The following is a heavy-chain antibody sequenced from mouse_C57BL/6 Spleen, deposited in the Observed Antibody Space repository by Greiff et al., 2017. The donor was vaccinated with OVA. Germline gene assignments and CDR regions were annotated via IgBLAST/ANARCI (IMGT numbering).Heavy chain of an antibody. Sequence: DVQLQQSGAELVRPGASVKLSCTASGFNIKDYYMHWVKQRPEQGLEWIGRIDPEDGDTEYAPKFQGKATMTADTSSNTAYLQLSSLTSEDTAVYYCTTGYYGRYFDVWGKGTTVTVSS. CDR1: GFNIKDYY. V-gene: IGHV14-1*01. J-gene: IGHJ1*03. CDR3: TTGYYGRYFDV. CDR2: IDPEDGDT. D-gene: IGHD1-1*01.